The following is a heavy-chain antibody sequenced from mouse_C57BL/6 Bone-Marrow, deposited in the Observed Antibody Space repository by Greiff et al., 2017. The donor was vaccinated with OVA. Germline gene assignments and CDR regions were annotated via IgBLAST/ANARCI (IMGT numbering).Heavy chain of an antibody. Sequence: QVHVKQSGAELARPGASVKLSCKASGYTFTSYGISWVKQRTGQGLEWIGEIYPRSGNTYYNEKFKGKATLTADKSSSTAYMELLSLTSEDSAVYFCARGGITTVVARGLYYFDYWGQGTTLTVSS. CDR3: ARGGITTVVARGLYYFDY. CDR1: GYTFTSYG. V-gene: IGHV1-81*01. CDR2: IYPRSGNT. D-gene: IGHD1-1*01. J-gene: IGHJ2*01.